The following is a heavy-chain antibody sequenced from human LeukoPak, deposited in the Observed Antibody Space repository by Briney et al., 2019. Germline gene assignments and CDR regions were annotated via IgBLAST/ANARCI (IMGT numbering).Heavy chain of an antibody. J-gene: IGHJ3*02. CDR1: GFTFSSYW. Sequence: GESLQISCAASGFTFSSYWMSWVRQAPGKGLEWVANIKQDGSEKYYVDSVRGRFTISRDNAKNSLYLQMNSLRVEDTAVYYCARDGMGVIKAFDIWGQGTMVTVSS. D-gene: IGHD3-10*01. CDR3: ARDGMGVIKAFDI. V-gene: IGHV3-7*05. CDR2: IKQDGSEK.